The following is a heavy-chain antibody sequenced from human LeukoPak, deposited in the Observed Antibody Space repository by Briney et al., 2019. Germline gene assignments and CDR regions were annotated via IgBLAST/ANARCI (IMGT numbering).Heavy chain of an antibody. V-gene: IGHV4-4*02. CDR3: ARLYSGSSYFDY. J-gene: IGHJ4*02. CDR2: IYHSGST. CDR1: GGSISSSNW. D-gene: IGHD6-6*01. Sequence: SESLSLTCAVSGGSISSSNWRNWVRQPPGKGLEWIGEIYHSGSTNYNPSLKSRVTISVDKSKNQFSLKLSSVTAADTAVYYCARLYSGSSYFDYWGQGTLVTVSS.